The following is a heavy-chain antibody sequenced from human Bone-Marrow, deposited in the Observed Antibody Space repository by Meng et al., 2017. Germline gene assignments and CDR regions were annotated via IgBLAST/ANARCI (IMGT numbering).Heavy chain of an antibody. D-gene: IGHD2-2*01. V-gene: IGHV1-3*01. CDR2: INAGNGNT. Sequence: QLECVQSGAEVKMPGASVNVSCKASGYTFTSYAMHWVRQAPGQRLEWMGWINAGNGNTKYSQKFQGRVTITRDTSASTAYMELSSLRSEDTVVYYCARLGSSFDYWGQGTLVTVSS. CDR3: ARLGSSFDY. CDR1: GYTFTSYA. J-gene: IGHJ4*02.